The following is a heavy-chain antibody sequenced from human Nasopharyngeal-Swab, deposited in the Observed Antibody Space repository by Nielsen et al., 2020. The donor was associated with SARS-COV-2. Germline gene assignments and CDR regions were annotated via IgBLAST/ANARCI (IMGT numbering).Heavy chain of an antibody. D-gene: IGHD5-24*01. V-gene: IGHV3-11*03. CDR1: GFTFSDYY. Sequence: LKISCAASGFTFSDYYMSWIRQAPGKGLEWVSYISSSSSYTNYADSVKGRFTISRDNAKNSLYLQMNSLRAEDTAVYYCAGGDGFPEGDYWGQGTLVTVSS. J-gene: IGHJ4*02. CDR2: ISSSSSYT. CDR3: AGGDGFPEGDY.